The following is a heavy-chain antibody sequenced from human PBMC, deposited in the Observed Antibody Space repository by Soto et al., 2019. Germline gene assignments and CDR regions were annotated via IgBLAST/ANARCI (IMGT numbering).Heavy chain of an antibody. CDR3: ARDHSYSSSSHYYYYYGMDV. CDR1: GYTVTSYG. Sequence: GASVKVSCKASGYTVTSYGISWVRQAPGQGLEWMGWISAYNGNTNYAQKLQGRVTMTTDTSTSTAYMELRSLRSDDTAVYYCARDHSYSSSSHYYYYYGMDVWGQGTTVTVSS. V-gene: IGHV1-18*04. J-gene: IGHJ6*02. D-gene: IGHD6-6*01. CDR2: ISAYNGNT.